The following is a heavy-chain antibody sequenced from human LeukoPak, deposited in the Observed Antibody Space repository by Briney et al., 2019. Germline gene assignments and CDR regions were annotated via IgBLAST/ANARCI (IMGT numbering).Heavy chain of an antibody. CDR1: GGSISSYY. D-gene: IGHD6-13*01. V-gene: IGHV4-4*07. CDR2: IYTSGST. CDR3: ARLTGQQLLDWYFDL. J-gene: IGHJ2*01. Sequence: PSETLSLTCTVSGGSISSYYWSWIRQPAGKGLGWIGRIYTSGSTNYNPSLKSRVTMSVDTSKNQFSLKLSSVTAADTAVYYCARLTGQQLLDWYFDLWGRGTLVTVSS.